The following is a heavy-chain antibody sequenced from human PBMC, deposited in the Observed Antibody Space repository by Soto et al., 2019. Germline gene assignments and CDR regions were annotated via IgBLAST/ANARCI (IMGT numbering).Heavy chain of an antibody. V-gene: IGHV1-69*02. D-gene: IGHD2-15*01. CDR1: GGTFSSYT. CDR3: ARYCSGGSCYSGGYYYYYMDV. Sequence: SVKVSCKASGGTFSSYTISWVRQAPGQGLEWMGRIIPILGIANYAQKFQGRVTITADKSTSTAYMELSSLRSEDTAVYYCARYCSGGSCYSGGYYYYYMDVWGKGTTVTVSS. CDR2: IIPILGIA. J-gene: IGHJ6*03.